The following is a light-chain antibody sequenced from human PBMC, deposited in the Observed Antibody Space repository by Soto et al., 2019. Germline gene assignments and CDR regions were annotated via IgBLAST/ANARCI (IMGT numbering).Light chain of an antibody. Sequence: EIVLTQSPGTLSLSPGERATLSCRASQSVSNNYLAWYQQKPGQAPRLLIYGASNRATGIPDRFSGSGSGTEFTLTISSLQSEDFAVYYCQQYNHWPLSFGVGTKVDIK. CDR1: QSVSNN. CDR2: GAS. CDR3: QQYNHWPLS. V-gene: IGKV3D-15*01. J-gene: IGKJ4*01.